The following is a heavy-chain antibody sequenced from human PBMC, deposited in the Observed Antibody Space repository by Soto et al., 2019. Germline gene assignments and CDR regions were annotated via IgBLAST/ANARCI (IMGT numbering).Heavy chain of an antibody. CDR1: GYTFTNYG. V-gene: IGHV1-18*01. CDR2: INPDNGNT. CDR3: ARDPRHCTGDRCYNWFDP. Sequence: ASVKVSCKASGYTFTNYGINWVRQAPGQGLEWMGWINPDNGNTKYAQKVQGRVTMTTDTSTTTAYMEVRSLRSDDTAVYFCARDPRHCTGDRCYNWFDPWGQGILVTVSS. D-gene: IGHD2-15*01. J-gene: IGHJ5*02.